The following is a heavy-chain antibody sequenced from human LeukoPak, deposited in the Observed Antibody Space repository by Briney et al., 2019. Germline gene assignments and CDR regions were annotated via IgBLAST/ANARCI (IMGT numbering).Heavy chain of an antibody. D-gene: IGHD2-15*01. V-gene: IGHV1-2*02. Sequence: ASVKVSCKASGYTLTGYYMHWVRQAPGQGLEWMGWINPNSGGTNYAQKFQGRVTMTRDTSISTAYMELSRLRSDDTAVYYCARAGVVVVAATYFDYWGQGTLVTVSS. CDR1: GYTLTGYY. CDR3: ARAGVVVVAATYFDY. CDR2: INPNSGGT. J-gene: IGHJ4*02.